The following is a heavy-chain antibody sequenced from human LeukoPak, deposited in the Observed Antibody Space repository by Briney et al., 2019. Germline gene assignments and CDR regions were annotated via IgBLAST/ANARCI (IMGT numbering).Heavy chain of an antibody. CDR2: INHSGST. J-gene: IGHJ4*02. V-gene: IGHV4-34*01. D-gene: IGHD6-19*01. CDR1: GGSFSGYY. CDR3: AREDRRHTHRS. Sequence: PSETLFLTCAVYGGSFSGYYWSWIRQPPGKGLEWIGEINHSGSTNYNPSLKSRVTISVDTSKNQFSLKLSSVTAADTAVYYCAREDRRHTHRSWGQGTLVTVSS.